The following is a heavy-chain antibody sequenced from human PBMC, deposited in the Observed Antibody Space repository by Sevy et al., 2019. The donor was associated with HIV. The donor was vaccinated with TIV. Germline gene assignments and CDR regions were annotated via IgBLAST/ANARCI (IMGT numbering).Heavy chain of an antibody. V-gene: IGHV3-21*01. D-gene: IGHD6-25*01. CDR1: GFTFSSYS. Sequence: GGSLRLSCAASGFTFSSYSMNWVRQAPGKGLEWVSSISSSSSYIYYADSVKGRFTISSDNAKNSLYLQMNSLRAEDTAVYYCARRGGHYYYYGMDVWGQGTTVTVSS. CDR3: ARRGGHYYYYGMDV. CDR2: ISSSSSYI. J-gene: IGHJ6*02.